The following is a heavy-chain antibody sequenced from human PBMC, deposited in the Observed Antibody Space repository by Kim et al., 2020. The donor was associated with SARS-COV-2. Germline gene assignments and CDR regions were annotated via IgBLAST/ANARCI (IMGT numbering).Heavy chain of an antibody. D-gene: IGHD3-3*01. Sequence: GGSLRLSCAASGFTFSSYAMSWVRQAPGKGLEWVSAISGSGGSTYYADSVKGRFTISRDNSKNTLYLQMNSLRAEDTAVYYCAKFVRFLEWLSPAENWFDPWGQGTLVTVSS. V-gene: IGHV3-23*01. J-gene: IGHJ5*02. CDR3: AKFVRFLEWLSPAENWFDP. CDR1: GFTFSSYA. CDR2: ISGSGGST.